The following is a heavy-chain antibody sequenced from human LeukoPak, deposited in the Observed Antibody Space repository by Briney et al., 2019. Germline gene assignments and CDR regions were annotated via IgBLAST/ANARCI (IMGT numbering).Heavy chain of an antibody. D-gene: IGHD2-2*01. CDR3: ARSGVRYCSSTSCPYSYGRSVWFDP. V-gene: IGHV1-69*13. Sequence: SVKVSCKASGGTFSSYAISWVRQAPGQGLEWMGGIIPIFGTANYAQRFQGRVTITADESTSTAYMELSSLRSEDTAVYYCARSGVRYCSSTSCPYSYGRSVWFDPWGQGTLVTVSS. CDR1: GGTFSSYA. CDR2: IIPIFGTA. J-gene: IGHJ5*02.